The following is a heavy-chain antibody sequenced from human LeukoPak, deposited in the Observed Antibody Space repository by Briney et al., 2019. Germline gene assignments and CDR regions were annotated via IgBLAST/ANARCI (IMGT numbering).Heavy chain of an antibody. D-gene: IGHD6-13*01. CDR1: GFTFSTYS. V-gene: IGHV3-21*06. CDR3: ARVAEAAAFDS. Sequence: PGGSLRLSCAASGFTFSTYSMSWVRQAPGKGLERVSSISSNSRYIYYADSMRGRFTISRDNAKNSLYLQMNSLKPEDTAVYYCARVAEAAAFDSWGQGTLVTVSS. CDR2: ISSNSRYI. J-gene: IGHJ4*02.